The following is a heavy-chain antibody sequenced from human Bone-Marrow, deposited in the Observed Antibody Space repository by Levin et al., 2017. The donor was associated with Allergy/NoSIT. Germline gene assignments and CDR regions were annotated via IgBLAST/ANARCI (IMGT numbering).Heavy chain of an antibody. D-gene: IGHD5/OR15-5a*01. CDR1: GFTFSDYY. Sequence: GGSLRLSCAASGFTFSDYYMGWIRQAPGRGLECLSYISNSGTTIYYADSLEGRFTISRDNAKRSLYLQMSSLRAEDTALYYCARVGSTFYFDLWGLGTLVAVSS. V-gene: IGHV3-11*01. CDR3: ARVGSTFYFDL. CDR2: ISNSGTTI. J-gene: IGHJ4*02.